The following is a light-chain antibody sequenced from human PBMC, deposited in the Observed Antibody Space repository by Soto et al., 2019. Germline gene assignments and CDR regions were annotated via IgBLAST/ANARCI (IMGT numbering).Light chain of an antibody. J-gene: IGKJ1*01. CDR3: QHYNNWPA. CDR2: DAS. Sequence: EIVMTQSPATLSVSPGERATLSCRASQSVRSKLARYQQKPGQAPRLLIYDASTRAPGVPARFSGSGSGTEFPLTISSPQSEDFAVYSCQHYNNWPAFGQGTKVELK. V-gene: IGKV3-15*01. CDR1: QSVRSK.